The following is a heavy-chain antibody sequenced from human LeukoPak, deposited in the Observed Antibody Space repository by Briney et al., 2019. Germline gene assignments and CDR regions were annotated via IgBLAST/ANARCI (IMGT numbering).Heavy chain of an antibody. D-gene: IGHD1-26*01. CDR3: ASIPATSIVGATTSFDY. CDR1: GYTFTSYY. V-gene: IGHV1-46*01. J-gene: IGHJ4*02. CDR2: INPSGGST. Sequence: ASVKVSCKASGYTFTSYYMHWVRQAPGQGLEWMGIINPSGGSTSYAQKFQGRVTMTRDMSTSTVYMGLSSLRSEDTAVYYCASIPATSIVGATTSFDYWGQGTLVTVSS.